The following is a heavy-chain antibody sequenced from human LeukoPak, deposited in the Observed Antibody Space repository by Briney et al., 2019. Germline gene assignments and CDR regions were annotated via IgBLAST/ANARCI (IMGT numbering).Heavy chain of an antibody. CDR2: IIPIFGTA. CDR1: GGTFSSYA. J-gene: IGHJ4*02. Sequence: GASVKVSCKASGGTFSSYAISWVRQAPGQGLEWMGGIIPIFGTANYAQKFQGRVTITADESTSTAYMELSSLRSEDTAVYYCASSDCSGGSCYSSFDYWGQGTLVTASS. D-gene: IGHD2-15*01. CDR3: ASSDCSGGSCYSSFDY. V-gene: IGHV1-69*13.